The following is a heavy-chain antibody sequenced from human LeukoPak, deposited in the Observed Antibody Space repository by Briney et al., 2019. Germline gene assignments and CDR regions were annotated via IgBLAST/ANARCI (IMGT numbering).Heavy chain of an antibody. Sequence: TGESLKISCKGSGYSFTTYWIGWVRQMPGKGLEWMGIIYPGDSDTKYSPSFQGQVTISADKAISTAYLQWSNLKASDTAMYYCARHGPHTDSNSGADYYFDYGGRGPRVTVSS. D-gene: IGHD6-19*01. CDR1: GYSFTTYW. CDR2: IYPGDSDT. J-gene: IGHJ4*02. V-gene: IGHV5-51*01. CDR3: ARHGPHTDSNSGADYYFDY.